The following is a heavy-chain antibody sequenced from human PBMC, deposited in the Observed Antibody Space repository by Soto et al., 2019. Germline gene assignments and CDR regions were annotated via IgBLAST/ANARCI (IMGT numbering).Heavy chain of an antibody. CDR2: ISAYNGNT. CDR3: ARDASIIAAAGTIYYYYGMDV. V-gene: IGHV1-18*01. J-gene: IGHJ6*02. CDR1: GYTFTSYG. Sequence: QVQLVQSGAEVKKPGASVKVSCKASGYTFTSYGISWVRQAPGQGLEWMGWISAYNGNTYYAQKLQGRVTMTTDTSTSTAYMELRSLRSDDTAVYYCARDASIIAAAGTIYYYYGMDVWGQGTTVTVSS. D-gene: IGHD6-13*01.